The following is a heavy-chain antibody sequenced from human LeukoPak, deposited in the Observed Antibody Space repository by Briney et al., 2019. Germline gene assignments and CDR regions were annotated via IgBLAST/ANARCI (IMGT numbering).Heavy chain of an antibody. V-gene: IGHV3-15*07. CDR3: ARGVKVGATQLRGGFGY. CDR1: GLTLSNVW. J-gene: IGHJ4*02. Sequence: GGSLRLSCAVSGLTLSNVWMNWVRQAPGKGLEWVGRIRSQTAGGTTDFAAPVKGRFSISRDDSKNSLYLQMNSLTSEDTAVYYCARGVKVGATQLRGGFGYWGQGTLVTVSS. D-gene: IGHD1-26*01. CDR2: IRSQTAGGTT.